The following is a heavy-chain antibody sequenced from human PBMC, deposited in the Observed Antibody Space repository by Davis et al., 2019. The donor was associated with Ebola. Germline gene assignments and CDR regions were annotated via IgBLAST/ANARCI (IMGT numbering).Heavy chain of an antibody. Sequence: GESLKISCAASGFTVSSNYMSWVRQAPGKGLEWVSVIYSGGSTYYADSVKGRFTISRHNSKNTLYLQMNSLRAEDTAVYFCARQLPYYSYGMDVWGQGTTVTVSS. CDR2: IYSGGST. J-gene: IGHJ6*02. D-gene: IGHD2-2*01. CDR1: GFTVSSNY. CDR3: ARQLPYYSYGMDV. V-gene: IGHV3-53*01.